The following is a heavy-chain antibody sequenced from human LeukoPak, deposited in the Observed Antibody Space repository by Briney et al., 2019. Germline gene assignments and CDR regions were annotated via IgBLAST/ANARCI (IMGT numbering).Heavy chain of an antibody. D-gene: IGHD6-13*01. CDR2: INHSGST. CDR1: GGSFSGHY. V-gene: IGHV4-34*01. Sequence: SETLSLTCAVYGGSFSGHYWSWIRQPPGKGLEWIGEINHSGSTNYNPSLKSRVTISVDTSKNQFSLKLSSVTAADTAVYYCAREGSSSWHLTGFDPWGQGTLVTVSS. J-gene: IGHJ5*02. CDR3: AREGSSSWHLTGFDP.